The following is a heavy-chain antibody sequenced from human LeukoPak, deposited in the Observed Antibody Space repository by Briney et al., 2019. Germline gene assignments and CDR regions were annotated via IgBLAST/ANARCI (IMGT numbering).Heavy chain of an antibody. CDR3: ARGYGDFRVEGRYFHS. Sequence: SETLSLTCGVSGGAITNYYWNWIRQAPGKGLEWLGYIYYTGSTTYNPSLKSRVTISVDTSKNQFSLKLSSVTAADTAVYYCARGYGDFRVEGRYFHSWGQGTLVTVSS. D-gene: IGHD4-17*01. V-gene: IGHV4-59*01. CDR2: IYYTGST. J-gene: IGHJ4*02. CDR1: GGAITNYY.